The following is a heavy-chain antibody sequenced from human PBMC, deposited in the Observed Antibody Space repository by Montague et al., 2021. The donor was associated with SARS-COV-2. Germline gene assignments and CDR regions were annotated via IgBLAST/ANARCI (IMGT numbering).Heavy chain of an antibody. CDR1: GGSISNRNYY. CDR3: VRGRRGTVSPFSPGAFDF. D-gene: IGHD1-7*01. Sequence: SETLSLICTVSGGSISNRNYYWGWVRQPPGKGLEWIGSMDYVGNPFYNPPLRSRVAISLDTSKSQLSLRLRSVTTTDTAVFYCVRGRRGTVSPFSPGAFDFWGQGKTVTVSS. V-gene: IGHV4-39*01. CDR2: MDYVGNP. J-gene: IGHJ3*01.